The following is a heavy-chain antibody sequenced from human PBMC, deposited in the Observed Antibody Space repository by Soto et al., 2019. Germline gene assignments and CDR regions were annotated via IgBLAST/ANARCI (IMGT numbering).Heavy chain of an antibody. CDR3: ASRPAYGRSWYGIPPELSKAMDV. Sequence: ASVKVSCKASGGTFSSYAISWVRQAPGQGLEWMGGIIPIFGTANYAQKFQGRVTITADESTSTAYMELSSLRSEDTAVYHCASRPAYGRSWYGIPPELSKAMDVCGQGNTVTVYS. J-gene: IGHJ6*02. CDR1: GGTFSSYA. D-gene: IGHD6-13*01. CDR2: IIPIFGTA. V-gene: IGHV1-69*13.